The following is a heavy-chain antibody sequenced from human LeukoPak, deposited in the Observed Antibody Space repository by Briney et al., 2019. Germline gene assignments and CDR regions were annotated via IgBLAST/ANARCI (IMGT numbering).Heavy chain of an antibody. D-gene: IGHD2-15*01. V-gene: IGHV3-15*01. CDR3: TTHTSRYCSGGSCPAYYYYGMDV. Sequence: PGGSLRLSCAASGFTFSSYAMSWVRQAPGKGLEWVGRIKSKTGGGTTDDAAHGKGRFTISRDDSKNTMYLQMNSLKTEDTAVYYCTTHTSRYCSGGSCPAYYYYGMDVWGQGTTVTVSS. CDR2: IKSKTGGGTT. J-gene: IGHJ6*02. CDR1: GFTFSSYA.